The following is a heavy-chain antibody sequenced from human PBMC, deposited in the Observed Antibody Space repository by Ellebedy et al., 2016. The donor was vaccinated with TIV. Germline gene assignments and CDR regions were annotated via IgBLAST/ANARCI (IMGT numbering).Heavy chain of an antibody. D-gene: IGHD5-12*01. J-gene: IGHJ6*02. Sequence: GGSLRLXXAASGFTFSSYSMNWVRQAPGKGLEWVSSISSSSSYIYYADSVKGRFTISRDNAKNSLYLQMNSLRAEDTAVYYCARERRGGYGPYYYYGMDVWGQGTTVTVSS. V-gene: IGHV3-21*01. CDR2: ISSSSSYI. CDR1: GFTFSSYS. CDR3: ARERRGGYGPYYYYGMDV.